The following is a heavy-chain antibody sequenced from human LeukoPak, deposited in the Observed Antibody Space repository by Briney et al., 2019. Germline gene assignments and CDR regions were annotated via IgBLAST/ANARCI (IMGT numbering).Heavy chain of an antibody. J-gene: IGHJ5*02. CDR3: ARDGDCSSTSCAIPWFDP. V-gene: IGHV1-18*01. Sequence: ASVKVSCKASGYTFTSYGISWVRQAPGQGLEWMGWISAYNGNTNYAQKLQGRVTMTTDTSTSTAYMELRSLRSDDTAVYYCARDGDCSSTSCAIPWFDPWGQGTLVTVSS. CDR2: ISAYNGNT. CDR1: GYTFTSYG. D-gene: IGHD2-2*01.